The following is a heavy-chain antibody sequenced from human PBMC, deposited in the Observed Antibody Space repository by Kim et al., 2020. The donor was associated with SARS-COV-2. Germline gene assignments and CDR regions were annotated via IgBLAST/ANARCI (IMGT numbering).Heavy chain of an antibody. V-gene: IGHV3-13*01. CDR3: ARAEYGGNYYYYYGMDV. CDR2: IGTAGDT. D-gene: IGHD4-17*01. J-gene: IGHJ6*02. Sequence: GGSLRLSCAASGFTFSRYDMHWVRQATGKGLEWVSVIGTAGDTYYPGSVKGRFTSSRENAKNSLYLQMNSLRAGDTAVYYCARAEYGGNYYYYYGMDVWGQGTTVTVSS. CDR1: GFTFSRYD.